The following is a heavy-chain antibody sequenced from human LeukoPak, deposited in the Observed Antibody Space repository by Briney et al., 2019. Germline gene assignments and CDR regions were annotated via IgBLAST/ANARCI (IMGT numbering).Heavy chain of an antibody. Sequence: GGSLRLSCAASGFTVSSNYMSWVRQAPGKGLEWVSAISGSGGSTYYADSVKGRFTISRDNSKNTLYLQMNSLRAEDTAVYYCANGRDAFDIWGQGTMVTVSS. CDR2: ISGSGGST. CDR3: ANGRDAFDI. V-gene: IGHV3-23*01. CDR1: GFTVSSNY. J-gene: IGHJ3*02.